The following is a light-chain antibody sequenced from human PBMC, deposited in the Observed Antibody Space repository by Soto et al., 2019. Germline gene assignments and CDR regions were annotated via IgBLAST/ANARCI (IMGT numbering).Light chain of an antibody. Sequence: QSALTQPASVSGSPGQSITISCTGTSSDVGGYNYVSWYQQHPGKAPKLMIYDVSNRPSGVSNRFSGSKSGNTASLPISGLQAEDGADYYCSSYTSSSTLYVFGTGTKVTVL. V-gene: IGLV2-14*01. J-gene: IGLJ1*01. CDR1: SSDVGGYNY. CDR2: DVS. CDR3: SSYTSSSTLYV.